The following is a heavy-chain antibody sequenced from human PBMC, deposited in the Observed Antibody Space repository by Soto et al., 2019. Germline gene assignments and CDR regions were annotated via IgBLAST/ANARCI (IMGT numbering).Heavy chain of an antibody. J-gene: IGHJ4*02. V-gene: IGHV4-30-2*01. CDR2: FDHSGST. CDR1: GGSISSGGYS. CDR3: ARGTRYSYGLDY. Sequence: SETLSLTCAVSGGSISSGGYSWSWIRQPPGKGLEWIGYFDHSGSTYYNPSLKSRVTISVDRSKNQFSLKVSSVTAADTAVYYCARGTRYSYGLDYWGQGTLVTVSS. D-gene: IGHD5-18*01.